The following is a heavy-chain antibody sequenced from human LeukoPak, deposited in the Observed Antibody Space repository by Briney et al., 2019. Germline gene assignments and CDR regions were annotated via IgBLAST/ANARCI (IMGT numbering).Heavy chain of an antibody. D-gene: IGHD5-12*01. CDR1: GFTFSSYG. V-gene: IGHV3-30*02. J-gene: IGHJ4*02. CDR2: IRYDGSNK. CDR3: AKGIGYSDKTPGY. Sequence: GGSLRLSCAASGFTFSSYGMHWVRQAPGKGLEWVAFIRYDGSNKYYADSVKGRFTTSRDNSKNTLYLQMNSLRAEDTAVYYCAKGIGYSDKTPGYWGQGTLVTVSS.